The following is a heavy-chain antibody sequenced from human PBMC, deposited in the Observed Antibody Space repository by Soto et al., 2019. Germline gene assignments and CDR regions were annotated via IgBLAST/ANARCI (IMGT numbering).Heavy chain of an antibody. CDR3: AHRPPTYYYDSSGYTFPL. Sequence: QITLKESGPTLVKPTQTLTLTCTFSGFSLSTSGVGVGWIRQPPGKALEWLALIYWNDDKRYSPSLKSRLTITKDTSKNQVVLTMTNMDPVDTATYYCAHRPPTYYYDSSGYTFPLWGQGTLVTVSS. V-gene: IGHV2-5*01. D-gene: IGHD3-22*01. CDR2: IYWNDDK. J-gene: IGHJ4*02. CDR1: GFSLSTSGVG.